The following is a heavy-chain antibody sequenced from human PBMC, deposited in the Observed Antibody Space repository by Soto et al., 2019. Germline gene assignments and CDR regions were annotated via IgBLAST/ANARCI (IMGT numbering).Heavy chain of an antibody. D-gene: IGHD2-2*01. J-gene: IGHJ5*02. CDR1: GGSISSYY. CDR3: ARDGGRAVPAANRWFDP. Sequence: SETLSLTCTVSGGSISSYYWSWIRQPPGKGLEWIGYIYYSGSTNYNPSLKSRVTISVDTSKNQFSLKLSSVTAADTAVYYCARDGGRAVPAANRWFDPWGQGTLVTVSS. CDR2: IYYSGST. V-gene: IGHV4-59*01.